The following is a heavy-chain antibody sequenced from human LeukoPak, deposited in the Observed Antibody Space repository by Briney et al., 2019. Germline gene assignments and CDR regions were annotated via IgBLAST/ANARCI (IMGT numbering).Heavy chain of an antibody. V-gene: IGHV4-34*01. CDR3: ARQYTRWLRIGGDAFDI. J-gene: IGHJ3*02. CDR1: GASFSGYY. D-gene: IGHD5-24*01. Sequence: PSETLSLTCAVYGASFSGYYWSWIRQRPGKGLEWIGEINHSGSTNYNPSLKSRVTISIDTSKNQFSLKLSSVTAADTAVYYCARQYTRWLRIGGDAFDIWGQGTVVTVSS. CDR2: INHSGST.